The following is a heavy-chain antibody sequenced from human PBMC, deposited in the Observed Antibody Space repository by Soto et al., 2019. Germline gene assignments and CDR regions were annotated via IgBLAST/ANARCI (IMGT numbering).Heavy chain of an antibody. V-gene: IGHV1-58*01. CDR3: PATKHYDFWSGYFNGVSFDI. CDR2: IVVGNGNT. Sequence: SVKVSCKASGFTVSDSAVQWVRQARGRPLEWIGYIVVGNGNTNFAQRFQERVTFSSDKSRGTAYMELRSLRSEDTAVYYCPATKHYDFWSGYFNGVSFDISGHGTKV. D-gene: IGHD3-3*01. J-gene: IGHJ3*02. CDR1: GFTVSDSA.